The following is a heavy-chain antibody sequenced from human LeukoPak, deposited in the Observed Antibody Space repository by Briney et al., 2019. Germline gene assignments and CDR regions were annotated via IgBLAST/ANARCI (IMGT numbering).Heavy chain of an antibody. J-gene: IGHJ3*02. CDR3: ARPLGYCSGGSCYGDAFDI. V-gene: IGHV4-34*01. Sequence: SETLSLTCAVYGGSFSGYYWSWIRQPPGKGLEWIGEINHSGSTNYNPSLKSRVTISLDTSKNHFSLKLSSVTAADTAVYYCARPLGYCSGGSCYGDAFDIWGQGTMVTVSS. CDR1: GGSFSGYY. CDR2: INHSGST. D-gene: IGHD2-15*01.